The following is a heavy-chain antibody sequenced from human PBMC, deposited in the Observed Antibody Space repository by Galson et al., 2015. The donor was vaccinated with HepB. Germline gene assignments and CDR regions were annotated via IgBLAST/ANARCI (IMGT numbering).Heavy chain of an antibody. D-gene: IGHD2-2*01. J-gene: IGHJ3*02. V-gene: IGHV1-46*01. CDR1: GYTFTSYY. CDR3: ARDRVVVVPADNGYDAFDI. CDR2: INPSGGST. Sequence: SVKVSCKASGYTFTSYYMHWVRQAPGQGLEWMGIINPSGGSTSYAQKFQGRVTMTRDTSTSTVYMELSSLRSEDTAVYYCARDRVVVVPADNGYDAFDIWGQGTMVTVSS.